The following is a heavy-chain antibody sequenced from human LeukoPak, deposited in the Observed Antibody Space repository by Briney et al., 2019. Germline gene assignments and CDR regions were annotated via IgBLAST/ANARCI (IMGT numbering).Heavy chain of an antibody. D-gene: IGHD3-22*01. CDR1: GGTFSSYA. CDR3: AREESANYYDSSGYYF. V-gene: IGHV1-69*04. J-gene: IGHJ4*02. CDR2: IIPILGIA. Sequence: SVKVSCKASGGTFSSYAISWVRQAPGQGLEWMGRIIPILGIANYAQKFQGRVTITADKSTSTAYMELSSLRSEDTAVYYCAREESANYYDSSGYYFWGQGTLVTVSS.